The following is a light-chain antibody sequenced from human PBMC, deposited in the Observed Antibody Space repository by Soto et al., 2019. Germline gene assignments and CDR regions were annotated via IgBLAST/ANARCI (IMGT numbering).Light chain of an antibody. J-gene: IGLJ2*01. V-gene: IGLV1-40*01. CDR3: QSYDSSLSAVV. Sequence: QSVLTQPPSVSGAPGQRVTISCTGSSSNIGAGYDVHWYQHLPGTAPKRLIYGNTNRPSGVPDRFSGSKSGTSASLAITGLQAEDEADYYCQSYDSSLSAVVFGGGTKLTVL. CDR2: GNT. CDR1: SSNIGAGYD.